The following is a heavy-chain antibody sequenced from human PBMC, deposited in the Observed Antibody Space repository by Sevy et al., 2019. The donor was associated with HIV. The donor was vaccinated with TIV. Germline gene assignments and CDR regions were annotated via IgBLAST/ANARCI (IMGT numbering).Heavy chain of an antibody. J-gene: IGHJ5*02. V-gene: IGHV3-15*01. Sequence: GGSLRLSCAASGFTFSNAWMSWVRQAPGKGLEWVGRITSKTDGGTTYYAAPVKGRFTISREDSKNTLYLQMNSLKTEDTAVYYCTTDLYYDFWCGRGNWFDPWGHGALVTVSS. CDR2: ITSKTDGGTT. CDR1: GFTFSNAW. D-gene: IGHD3-3*01. CDR3: TTDLYYDFWCGRGNWFDP.